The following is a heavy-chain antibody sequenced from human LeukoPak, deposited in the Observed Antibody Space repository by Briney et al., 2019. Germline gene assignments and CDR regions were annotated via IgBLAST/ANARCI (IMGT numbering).Heavy chain of an antibody. Sequence: GGSLRLSCAASGFTFDDYVMHWVRQAPGKGLEWVPGITWNSDTIAYADSVKGRFTISRDNAKNSLYLQMNSLRAEDTAVYYCARSGGDIAVAAFDYWGQGTLVTVSS. CDR1: GFTFDDYV. J-gene: IGHJ4*02. D-gene: IGHD6-19*01. CDR3: ARSGGDIAVAAFDY. V-gene: IGHV3-9*01. CDR2: ITWNSDTI.